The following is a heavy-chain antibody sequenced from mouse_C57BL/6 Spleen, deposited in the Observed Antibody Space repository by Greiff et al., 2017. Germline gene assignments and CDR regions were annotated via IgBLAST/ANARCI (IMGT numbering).Heavy chain of an antibody. Sequence: EVQLQQSGAELVRPGASVKLSCTASGFNIKDYYMHWVKQRPEQGLEWIGRIDPEDGDTEYAPKFQGKATMTADTSSNTAYLQLSSLTSEDTAVYYCCCYGGYYAMDYWGQGTSVTVSS. CDR3: CCYGGYYAMDY. V-gene: IGHV14-1*01. CDR1: GFNIKDYY. D-gene: IGHD1-1*01. CDR2: IDPEDGDT. J-gene: IGHJ4*01.